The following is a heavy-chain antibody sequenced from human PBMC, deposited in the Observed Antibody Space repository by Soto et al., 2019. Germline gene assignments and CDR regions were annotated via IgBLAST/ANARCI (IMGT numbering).Heavy chain of an antibody. CDR3: LRYFYYGSGSYYAWLGAFDI. J-gene: IGHJ3*02. Sequence: ASVKVSCKASGYIFSSYYIHWVRQAPGQGLEWMGIINPSGGSITYARKFQGRVTMTRDTATSTVYMELSSLRSEDTAVYYCLRYFYYGSGSYYAWLGAFDIWGQGTMVTVS. CDR1: GYIFSSYY. D-gene: IGHD3-10*01. CDR2: INPSGGSI. V-gene: IGHV1-46*01.